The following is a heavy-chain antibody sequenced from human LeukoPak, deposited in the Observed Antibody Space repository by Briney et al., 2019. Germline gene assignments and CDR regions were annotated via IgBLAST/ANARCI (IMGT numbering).Heavy chain of an antibody. CDR2: INPNSGGT. V-gene: IGHV1-2*02. J-gene: IGHJ4*02. CDR3: ARVLRYFDSSRLGY. CDR1: GYTFTGYY. D-gene: IGHD3-9*01. Sequence: VKVSCKASGYTFTGYYMHWVREAPGQGLEWMGWINPNSGGTNYAQKFQGRVTMTRDTSISTAYMELSRLRSDDTAVYYCARVLRYFDSSRLGYWGQGTLVTASS.